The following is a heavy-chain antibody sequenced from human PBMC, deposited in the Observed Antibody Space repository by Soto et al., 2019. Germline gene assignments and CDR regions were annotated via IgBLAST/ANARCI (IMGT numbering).Heavy chain of an antibody. D-gene: IGHD5-12*01. V-gene: IGHV1-46*03. CDR2: INPSGGST. Sequence: ASVKVSCKASGYTFTGYYMHWVRQAPGQGLEWMGIINPSGGSTSYAQKFQGRVTMTRDTSTSTVYMELSSLRSEDTAVYYCARDRLKGEVAPSYYYYYLEVWGKGTPVPV. CDR1: GYTFTGYY. J-gene: IGHJ6*03. CDR3: ARDRLKGEVAPSYYYYYLEV.